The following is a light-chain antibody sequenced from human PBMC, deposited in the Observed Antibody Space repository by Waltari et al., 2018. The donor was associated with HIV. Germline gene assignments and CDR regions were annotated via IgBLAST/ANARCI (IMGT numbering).Light chain of an antibody. Sequence: DIVMTQSPDSLAVSLGERATINCKSSQSLLYSTKNQTFLAWYQQKPRQPPKLLIYWASVRGSGVPDRSSASGSETDFTLTINSLQAEDVALYYCQQYYHTLWTFGRGTKVEIK. J-gene: IGKJ1*01. V-gene: IGKV4-1*01. CDR3: QQYYHTLWT. CDR2: WAS. CDR1: QSLLYSTKNQTF.